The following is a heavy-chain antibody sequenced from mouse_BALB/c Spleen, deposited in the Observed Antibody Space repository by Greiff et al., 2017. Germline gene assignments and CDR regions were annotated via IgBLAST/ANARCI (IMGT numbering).Heavy chain of an antibody. V-gene: IGHV2-9*02. Sequence: VMLVESGPGLVAPSQSLSITCTVSGFSLTSYGVHWVRQPPGKGLEWLGVIWAGGSTNYNSALMSRLSISKDNSKSQVFLKMNSLQTDDTAMYYCARWLLQAMDYWGQGTSVTVSS. CDR2: IWAGGST. D-gene: IGHD2-3*01. J-gene: IGHJ4*01. CDR3: ARWLLQAMDY. CDR1: GFSLTSYG.